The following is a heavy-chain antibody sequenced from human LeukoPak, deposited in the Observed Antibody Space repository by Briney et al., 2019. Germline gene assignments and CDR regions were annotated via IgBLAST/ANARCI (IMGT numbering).Heavy chain of an antibody. J-gene: IGHJ4*02. V-gene: IGHV1-18*01. CDR3: ARGIGYDYVRGSYGGDEEYFDY. CDR1: GYTFSSYG. CDR2: ISVYNGNT. Sequence: ASVKVSCKASGYTFSSYGLNWVRQAPGQGLEWMGWISVYNGNTKYGEKFQARVTMTTDTLTSTAYMELRSLRSDDTAVYYCARGIGYDYVRGSYGGDEEYFDYWGQGTLVTVSS. D-gene: IGHD3-16*01.